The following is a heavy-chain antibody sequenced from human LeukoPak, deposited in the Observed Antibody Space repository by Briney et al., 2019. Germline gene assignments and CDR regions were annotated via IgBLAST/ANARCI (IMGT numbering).Heavy chain of an antibody. V-gene: IGHV1-24*01. D-gene: IGHD2-2*01. CDR3: ATTGIIGAIVVVPAAMDY. Sequence: ASVKVSCKVSGYTLTELSMHWVRQAPGKGLEWMGGFDPEDGETIYAQKFQGRVTMTEDTSTDTAYMELSSLRSEDTAVYYCATTGIIGAIVVVPAAMDYWGQGTLVTVSS. CDR2: FDPEDGET. CDR1: GYTLTELS. J-gene: IGHJ4*02.